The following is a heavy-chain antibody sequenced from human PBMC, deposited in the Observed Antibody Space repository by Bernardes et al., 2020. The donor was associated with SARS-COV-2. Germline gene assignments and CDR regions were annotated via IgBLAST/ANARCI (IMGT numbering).Heavy chain of an antibody. CDR3: TRGEDQLLSRDSYFDY. CDR2: IYSGGST. Sequence: GGSLRLSCAASGFTVSSNYMSWVRQAPGKGLEWVSVIYSGGSTYYADSVKGRFTISRDNSKNTLYLQMNSLRAEDTAVYYCTRGEDQLLSRDSYFDYWGQGTLVTVSS. J-gene: IGHJ4*02. V-gene: IGHV3-66*02. CDR1: GFTVSSNY. D-gene: IGHD2-2*01.